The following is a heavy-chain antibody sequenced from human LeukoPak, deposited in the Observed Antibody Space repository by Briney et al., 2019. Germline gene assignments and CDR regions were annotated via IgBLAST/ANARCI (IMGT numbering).Heavy chain of an antibody. D-gene: IGHD2-15*01. V-gene: IGHV3-48*02. CDR1: GLTFSDYT. CDR3: AIVVVTNYGMDV. J-gene: IGHJ6*02. CDR2: IYSGAGPK. Sequence: GGSLRLSCAASGLTFSDYTVNWVRQAPGKGLEWISNIYSGAGPKYYADSVKGRSTTSRDNAENSVSLQMSSLRDEDTAVYYCAIVVVTNYGMDVWGQGTTVTVSS.